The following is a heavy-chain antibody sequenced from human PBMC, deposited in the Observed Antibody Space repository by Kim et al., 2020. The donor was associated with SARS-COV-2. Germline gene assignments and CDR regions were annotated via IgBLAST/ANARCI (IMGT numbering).Heavy chain of an antibody. J-gene: IGHJ4*02. V-gene: IGHV3-30*03. D-gene: IGHD4-4*01. CDR3: ARPYSNYVYYFDY. Sequence: YADSVKGRFTISRDNSKNTLYLQMNSLRAEDTAVYYCARPYSNYVYYFDYWGQGTLVTVSS.